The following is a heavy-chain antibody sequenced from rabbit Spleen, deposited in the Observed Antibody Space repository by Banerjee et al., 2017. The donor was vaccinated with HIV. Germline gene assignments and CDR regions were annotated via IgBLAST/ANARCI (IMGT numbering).Heavy chain of an antibody. J-gene: IGHJ6*01. D-gene: IGHD4-2*01. CDR3: ARDAGTSFSTYGMDL. Sequence: QSLEESGGGLVTPGGSLTLTCTASGFTISSYWMCWVRQAPGKGLEWIGCIYTNSGSTYYASWAKGRFTITRSTSLNTVTLQLNSLTAADTATYFCARDAGTSFSTYGMDLWGPGTRVTVS. CDR2: IYTNSGST. V-gene: IGHV1S40*01. CDR1: GFTISSYW.